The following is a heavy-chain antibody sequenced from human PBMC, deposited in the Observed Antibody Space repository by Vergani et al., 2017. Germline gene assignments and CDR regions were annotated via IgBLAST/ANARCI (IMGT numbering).Heavy chain of an antibody. J-gene: IGHJ4*02. CDR3: ARGGRQQLVQTYFDY. V-gene: IGHV4-59*11. CDR1: GGSISSHY. D-gene: IGHD6-13*01. CDR2: IYYSGST. Sequence: QVQLQESGPGLVKPSETLSLTCTVSGGSISSHYWSWIRQPPGKGLEWIGYIYYSGSTNYNPSRKSRVTISVDTSKNQFSLKLSSVTAADTAVYYCARGGRQQLVQTYFDYWGQGTLVTVSS.